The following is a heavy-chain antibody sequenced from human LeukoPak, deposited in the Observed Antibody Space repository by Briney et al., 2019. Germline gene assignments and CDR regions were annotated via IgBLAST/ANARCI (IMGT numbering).Heavy chain of an antibody. D-gene: IGHD1-26*01. CDR3: ARALDPGIVGAKNAFDI. J-gene: IGHJ3*02. CDR2: ISVYNRNT. CDR1: GYTFTSYG. Sequence: GASVKVSCKASGYTFTSYGIIWVRQAPGQGLEWMGWISVYNRNTNYAQKLQDRVTMTTDRSTSTAYMELRSLRSDDTAVYYCARALDPGIVGAKNAFDIWGQGTMVTVSS. V-gene: IGHV1-18*01.